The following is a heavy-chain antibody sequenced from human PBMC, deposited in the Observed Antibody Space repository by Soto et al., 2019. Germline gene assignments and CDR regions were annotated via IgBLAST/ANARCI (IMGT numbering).Heavy chain of an antibody. J-gene: IGHJ4*02. V-gene: IGHV1-46*01. CDR2: INPSGGTT. D-gene: IGHD2-15*01. CDR1: GDTFTRYN. CDR3: ARVRGGGSEYFFDY. Sequence: SVQVSFKGSGDTFTRYNVHWVRQAPGQGLEWMAIINPSGGTTYYVQKFEGRVTLTTDTSTSTVYMELSSLRSDDTAVYYCARVRGGGSEYFFDYWGQGTLVTVSS.